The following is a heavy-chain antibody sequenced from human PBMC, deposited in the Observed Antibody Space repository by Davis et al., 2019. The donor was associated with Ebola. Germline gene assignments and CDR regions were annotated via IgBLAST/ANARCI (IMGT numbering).Heavy chain of an antibody. CDR1: GGTFSSYA. CDR3: ARSRGWLFLYGMDV. Sequence: AASVKVSCKASGGTFSSYAISWVRQAAGQGLEWMGWMNPTSGNTGYAQKIEGRVTMTRDASISTAYMELSSLTSEDTAVYYCARSRGWLFLYGMDVWGQGTTVTVSS. D-gene: IGHD3-9*01. CDR2: MNPTSGNT. J-gene: IGHJ6*02. V-gene: IGHV1-8*02.